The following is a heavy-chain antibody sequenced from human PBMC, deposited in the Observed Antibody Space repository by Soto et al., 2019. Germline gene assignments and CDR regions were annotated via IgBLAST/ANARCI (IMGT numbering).Heavy chain of an antibody. CDR1: GYTFTGYY. Sequence: GASVKVSCKASGYTFTGYYMHWVRQAPGQGLEWMGWINPNSGGTNYAQKFQGRVTMTRDTSISTAYMELSRLRSDDTAVYYCAREVGSGWYAYYYYGMDVWGQGTTVTVSS. CDR2: INPNSGGT. J-gene: IGHJ6*02. V-gene: IGHV1-2*02. CDR3: AREVGSGWYAYYYYGMDV. D-gene: IGHD6-19*01.